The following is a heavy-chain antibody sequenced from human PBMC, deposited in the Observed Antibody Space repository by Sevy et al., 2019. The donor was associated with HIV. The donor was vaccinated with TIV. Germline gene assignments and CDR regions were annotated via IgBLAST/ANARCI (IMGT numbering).Heavy chain of an antibody. Sequence: GGSLRLSCAASGFTFSSYDMHWVRQAPGKGLEWVAVISHDGSNKYYADSVKGRFTISRDNSKNTLYLQMNSLRAEDTAVYYCASVGYDFWSGRSYGMDVWGQGTTVTVSS. D-gene: IGHD3-3*01. CDR1: GFTFSSYD. CDR3: ASVGYDFWSGRSYGMDV. CDR2: ISHDGSNK. V-gene: IGHV3-30*04. J-gene: IGHJ6*02.